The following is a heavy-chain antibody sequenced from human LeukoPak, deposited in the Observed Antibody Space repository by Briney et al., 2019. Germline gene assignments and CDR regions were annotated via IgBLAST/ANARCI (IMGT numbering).Heavy chain of an antibody. J-gene: IGHJ3*02. CDR2: IIPIFGTA. Sequence: GASVKVSCKASGGTFSSYAISWVRQAPGQGLEWMGGIIPIFGTANYAQKFQGRVTITADKSTSTAYMELSSLRSEDTAVYYCAREYLDYGDYEYRAFDIWGQGTIVTVSS. V-gene: IGHV1-69*06. CDR1: GGTFSSYA. CDR3: AREYLDYGDYEYRAFDI. D-gene: IGHD4-17*01.